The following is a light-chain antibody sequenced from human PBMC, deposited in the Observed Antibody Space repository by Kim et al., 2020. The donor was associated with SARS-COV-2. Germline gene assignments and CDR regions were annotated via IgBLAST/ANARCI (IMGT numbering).Light chain of an antibody. CDR2: AAS. CDR1: QNISNY. V-gene: IGKV1-39*01. CDR3: QQSYNMPYT. Sequence: GDRIIITCRARQNISNYLNWYQQKPGKAPNLQMYAASSMQSGVPSRFSGSGSGTDFTLTINSLQPEDFATYYCQQSYNMPYTFGQETKLEI. J-gene: IGKJ2*01.